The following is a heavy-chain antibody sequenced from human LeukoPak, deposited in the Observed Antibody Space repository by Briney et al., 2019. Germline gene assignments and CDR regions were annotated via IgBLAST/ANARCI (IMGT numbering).Heavy chain of an antibody. CDR3: ARDRVVVVPAAMGYFDL. V-gene: IGHV1-18*03. Sequence: ASVKVSCKASSYTFTSYGISWVRQAPGQGLEWMGWISAYNGNTNYAQKLQGRVTMTTDTSTSTAYMELRSLRSDDMAVYYCARDRVVVVPAAMGYFDLWGRGTLVTVSS. D-gene: IGHD2-2*01. J-gene: IGHJ2*01. CDR1: SYTFTSYG. CDR2: ISAYNGNT.